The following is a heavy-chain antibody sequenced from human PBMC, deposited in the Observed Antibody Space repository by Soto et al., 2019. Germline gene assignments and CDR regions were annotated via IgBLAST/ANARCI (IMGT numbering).Heavy chain of an antibody. V-gene: IGHV3-74*01. J-gene: IGHJ4*02. Sequence: SAGSLRLSCAASGCTFSSYSMHWVRQAPGKGLVWVSRINSDGSSTSYADSMKGRFTISRDNAKNTLYLQMNSLRAEDTAVYYCVRTSVAAAADIRTDSWGQGPLVTV. D-gene: IGHD2-15*01. CDR1: GCTFSSYS. CDR3: VRTSVAAAADIRTDS. CDR2: INSDGSST.